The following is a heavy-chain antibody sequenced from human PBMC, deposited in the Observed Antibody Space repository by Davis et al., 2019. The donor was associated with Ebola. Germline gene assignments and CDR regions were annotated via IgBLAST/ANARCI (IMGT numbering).Heavy chain of an antibody. CDR3: AKGHITIFGVARYGMDV. D-gene: IGHD3-3*01. J-gene: IGHJ6*02. Sequence: PGGSLRLSCAASGFTFSKYGMHWVRQAPGKGLEWVAVISSDGSNKSYADSVKGRFTISRDNSKNTLYLQMNSLRAEDMAVYYCAKGHITIFGVARYGMDVWGQGTTVTVSS. V-gene: IGHV3-30*18. CDR1: GFTFSKYG. CDR2: ISSDGSNK.